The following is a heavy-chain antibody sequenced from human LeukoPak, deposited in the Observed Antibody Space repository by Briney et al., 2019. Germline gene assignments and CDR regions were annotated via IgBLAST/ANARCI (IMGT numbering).Heavy chain of an antibody. CDR2: SSGSGGST. CDR3: ARDATDTVTTGGPRFGMDV. Sequence: GGSLRLSCAASGFTFSSYAMSWVRQAPGKGLEWVSGSSGSGGSTYYADSVKDRFTISRDNSKNTLYLQMNSLRAEDTAVYYCARDATDTVTTGGPRFGMDVWGQGTTVTVSS. CDR1: GFTFSSYA. J-gene: IGHJ6*02. D-gene: IGHD4-17*01. V-gene: IGHV3-23*01.